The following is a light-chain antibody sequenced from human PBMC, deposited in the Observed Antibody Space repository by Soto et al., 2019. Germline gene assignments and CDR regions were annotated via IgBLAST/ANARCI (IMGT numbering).Light chain of an antibody. Sequence: EIVWTQSPGTLSLSPGERATLSCRASQSVPNSYLGWYQQKVSQAPRLLIYGASSRATAIPERFSGSGSGTDFTLTISRLEPEDFAVYYCQYYGSSRTFGQGTKVDI. V-gene: IGKV3-20*01. J-gene: IGKJ1*01. CDR1: QSVPNSY. CDR2: GAS. CDR3: QYYGSSRT.